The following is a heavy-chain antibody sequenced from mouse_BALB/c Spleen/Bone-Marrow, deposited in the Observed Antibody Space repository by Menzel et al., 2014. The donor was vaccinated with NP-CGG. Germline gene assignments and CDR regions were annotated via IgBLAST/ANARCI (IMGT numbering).Heavy chain of an antibody. CDR1: GYTFTDYW. CDR2: INPSTGYP. J-gene: IGHJ2*01. V-gene: IGHV1-7*01. CDR3: ARTKYGPTGGNS. D-gene: IGHD2-10*02. Sequence: VQLQQSGAELAKPGASVKMSCKASGYTFTDYWMHWVKQRPGQGLEWIGYINPSTGYPEYNQKFKDKATLTADESSSTAYMQLSGLTSEDSAVYYCARTKYGPTGGNSWGQGTTLTVSS.